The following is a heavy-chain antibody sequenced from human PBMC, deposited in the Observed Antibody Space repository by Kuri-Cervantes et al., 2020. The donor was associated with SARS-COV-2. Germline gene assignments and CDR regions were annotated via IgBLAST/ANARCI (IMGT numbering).Heavy chain of an antibody. V-gene: IGHV4-59*02. J-gene: IGHJ5*02. Sequence: SETLSLTCTVSGDSVNIYYWTWIRQPPGKGLEWIAYVSNTGSATYNPSLKGRVTMSLDTSKNQFSLKLRSVTAADTAVYYCARVINWFGPWGQGRQVTVS. CDR3: ARVINWFGP. CDR1: GDSVNIYY. CDR2: VSNTGSA.